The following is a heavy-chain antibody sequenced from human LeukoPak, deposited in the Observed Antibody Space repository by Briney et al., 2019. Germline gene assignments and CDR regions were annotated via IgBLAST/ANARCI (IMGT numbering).Heavy chain of an antibody. V-gene: IGHV1-58*01. J-gene: IGHJ6*02. CDR1: GFTFTSSA. Sequence: ASVEVSCKASGFTFTSSAVQWVRQARGQRLEWIGWIVVGSGNTNYAQKFQERVTITRDMSTSTAYMELSSLRSEDTAVYYCAAGGLGWPLGYYYGMDVWGQGTTVTVSS. CDR2: IVVGSGNT. CDR3: AAGGLGWPLGYYYGMDV. D-gene: IGHD2-15*01.